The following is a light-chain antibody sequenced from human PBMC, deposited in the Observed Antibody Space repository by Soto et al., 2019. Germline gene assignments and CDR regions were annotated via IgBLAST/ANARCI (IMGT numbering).Light chain of an antibody. Sequence: DIVMTQSPDSLAVSLVERATISFKSSQSFLYSSYNKNYLAWYQQKPGQPPKLLIFWASSRESGVPDRFSGSGSGTDFTLTISSLQAEDVAVYYCQQYYSTWTFGQGTKVDIK. J-gene: IGKJ1*01. CDR1: QSFLYSSYNKNY. CDR3: QQYYSTWT. CDR2: WAS. V-gene: IGKV4-1*01.